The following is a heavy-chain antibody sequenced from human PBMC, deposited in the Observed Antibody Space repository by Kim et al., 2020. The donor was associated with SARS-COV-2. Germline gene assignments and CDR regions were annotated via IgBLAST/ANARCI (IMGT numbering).Heavy chain of an antibody. CDR2: VYPGDSEP. Sequence: GESLKISCQGSGYTSTGYWIAWVRQMPGKGLEWMGTVYPGDSEPKYSPSFRDHVTISADKSINTAYLQWASLKASDSAMYYCARHRGSRTPFDVWGQGTMVSVSS. CDR1: GYTSTGYW. J-gene: IGHJ3*01. CDR3: ARHRGSRTPFDV. V-gene: IGHV5-51*01. D-gene: IGHD1-26*01.